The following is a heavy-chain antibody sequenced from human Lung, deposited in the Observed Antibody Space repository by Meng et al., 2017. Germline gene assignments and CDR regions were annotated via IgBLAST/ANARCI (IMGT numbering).Heavy chain of an antibody. J-gene: IGHJ4*02. V-gene: IGHV4-34*01. CDR2: INHSGST. CDR3: ARGPTTMAHDFDY. Sequence: QVQRRQGGAGLWKPSRTRPLTCVVSGGAFSIYYWSWIRQPPGKGLEWIGEINHSGSTNYNPSLESRATISVDTSQNNLSLKLSSVTAADSAVYYCARGPTTMAHDFDYWGQGTLVTVSS. D-gene: IGHD4-11*01. CDR1: GGAFSIYY.